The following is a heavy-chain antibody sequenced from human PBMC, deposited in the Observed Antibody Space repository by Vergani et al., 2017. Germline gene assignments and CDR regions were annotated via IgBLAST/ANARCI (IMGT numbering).Heavy chain of an antibody. D-gene: IGHD3-22*01. CDR2: MNPNSGNT. Sequence: QVQLVQSGAEVKKPGASVKVSCKASGYTFTSYDINWVRQATGQGLEWMGWMNPNSGNTGYAQKFQGIVTMTRNTSISTAYMELSSLRSEDTAVYYCARGLYYYDSSGYYYDYYYMDVWGKGTTVTVSS. J-gene: IGHJ6*03. CDR3: ARGLYYYDSSGYYYDYYYMDV. CDR1: GYTFTSYD. V-gene: IGHV1-8*01.